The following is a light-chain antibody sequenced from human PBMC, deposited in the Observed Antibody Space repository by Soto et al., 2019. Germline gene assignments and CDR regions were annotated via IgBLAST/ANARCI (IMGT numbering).Light chain of an antibody. Sequence: EIVLTQSPGTLSLSPGERATLSCRASESVSSSYLAWYQQKPGQAPRLLIYGTSSRATGIPDRFSGSGSGTDFTLTISRLEPEDSAVYNCQQSDSSPRTFGQGTKVEIK. CDR2: GTS. CDR1: ESVSSSY. J-gene: IGKJ1*01. CDR3: QQSDSSPRT. V-gene: IGKV3-20*01.